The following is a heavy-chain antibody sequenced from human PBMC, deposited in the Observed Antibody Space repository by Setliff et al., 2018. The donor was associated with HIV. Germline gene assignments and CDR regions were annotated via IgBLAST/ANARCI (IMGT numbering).Heavy chain of an antibody. Sequence: ASVKVSCKASGYTFTSYGISWVRQAPGQGLEWMGWISAYNGNTNYAQKLQGRVTTTTDTSTSTAYMELRSLRSDDTAVYYCARDPFCSSTSCDAVGGMDVWGQGTTVTVSS. D-gene: IGHD2-2*01. V-gene: IGHV1-18*01. CDR1: GYTFTSYG. CDR3: ARDPFCSSTSCDAVGGMDV. CDR2: ISAYNGNT. J-gene: IGHJ6*02.